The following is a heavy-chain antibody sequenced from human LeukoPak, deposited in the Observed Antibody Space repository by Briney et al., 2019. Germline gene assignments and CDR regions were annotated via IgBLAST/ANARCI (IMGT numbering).Heavy chain of an antibody. V-gene: IGHV1-3*01. Sequence: ASVKVSCKASGYTFTSYAMHWVRQAPGQRLEWMGWINAGNGNTKYSQKFQGRVTITRDTSASTAYMELSSLRSEDTAVYYCARDHLTTVTTSGPRYYYYGMDVWGQGTTVTVSS. CDR3: ARDHLTTVTTSGPRYYYYGMDV. J-gene: IGHJ6*02. D-gene: IGHD4-17*01. CDR1: GYTFTSYA. CDR2: INAGNGNT.